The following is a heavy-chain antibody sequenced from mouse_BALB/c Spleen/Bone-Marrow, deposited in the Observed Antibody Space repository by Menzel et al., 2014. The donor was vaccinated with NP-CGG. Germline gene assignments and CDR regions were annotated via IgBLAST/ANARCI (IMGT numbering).Heavy chain of an antibody. CDR3: ARLDGFAY. J-gene: IGHJ3*01. CDR1: GYSITSGYY. Sequence: EVQGEESGPDLVKPSQSLSLSCSVTGYSITSGYYWNWIRQFPGNKLEWMGYISYDGSNNYNPSLKNRISITRDTSYNQIVLKLNSVTTEDTATYYCARLDGFAYWGQGTLVTVSA. CDR2: ISYDGSN. V-gene: IGHV3-6*02.